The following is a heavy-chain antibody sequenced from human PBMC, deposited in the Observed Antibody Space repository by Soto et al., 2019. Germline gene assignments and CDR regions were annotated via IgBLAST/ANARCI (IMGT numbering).Heavy chain of an antibody. CDR3: GASSRVAAAGYFKF. CDR2: ISPLFSKT. V-gene: IGHV1-69*18. CDR1: GDLFNNYA. Sequence: QVQLVQSGAEVKEPGSSVKVSCKATGDLFNNYAFNWVRQAPGQGLEWMGRISPLFSKTNYAQKFQGRDTIGADDLTTIVYLEVSNLESEDTAMYYCGASSRVAAAGYFKFWGQGTLVTVSP. J-gene: IGHJ4*02. D-gene: IGHD6-13*01.